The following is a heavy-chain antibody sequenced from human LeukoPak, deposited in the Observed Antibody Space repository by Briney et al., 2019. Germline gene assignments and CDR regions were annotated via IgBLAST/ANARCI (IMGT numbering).Heavy chain of an antibody. Sequence: SETLSLTCSVSGGSISSNYWSWIRQPPGKGLEWIGYIYYSGSTTYNPSLKSRVTISLDTSKNQVSLKLSSVTAADTAVYYCASRKLGNDYWGQGTLVTVSS. D-gene: IGHD7-27*01. CDR3: ASRKLGNDY. V-gene: IGHV4-59*01. CDR2: IYYSGST. J-gene: IGHJ4*02. CDR1: GGSISSNY.